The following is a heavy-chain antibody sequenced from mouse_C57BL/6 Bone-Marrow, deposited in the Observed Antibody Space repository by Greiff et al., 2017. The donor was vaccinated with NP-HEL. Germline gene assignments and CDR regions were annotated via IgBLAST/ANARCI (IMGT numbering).Heavy chain of an antibody. CDR2: INPSSGYT. CDR1: GYTFTSYW. V-gene: IGHV1-7*01. D-gene: IGHD1-1*01. J-gene: IGHJ4*01. CDR3: ARITTVVPYAMDY. Sequence: QVQLQQPGAELAKPGASVKLSCKASGYTFTSYWMHWVKQRPGQGLEWIGYINPSSGYTKYNQKFKDKATLTADKSSSTAYMQLSSLTYEDSAVYYCARITTVVPYAMDYWGQGTSVTVSS.